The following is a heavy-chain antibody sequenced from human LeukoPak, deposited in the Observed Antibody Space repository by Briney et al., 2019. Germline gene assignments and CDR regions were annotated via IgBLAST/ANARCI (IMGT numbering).Heavy chain of an antibody. CDR2: ISSSSSYT. CDR3: ARGTGSDSWYTDY. CDR1: GFTFSDYY. V-gene: IGHV3-11*06. J-gene: IGHJ4*02. Sequence: PGGSLRLSCAASGFTFSDYYMSWIRQAPGKGLEWVSYISSSSSYTNYADSVKGRFTISRDNDKNSLYLQMNSLRDEDTAVYYCARGTGSDSWYTDYWGQGTLVSVSS. D-gene: IGHD2-2*02.